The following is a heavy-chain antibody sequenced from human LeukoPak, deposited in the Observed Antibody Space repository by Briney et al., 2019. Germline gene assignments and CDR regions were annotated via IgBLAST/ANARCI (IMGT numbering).Heavy chain of an antibody. CDR3: GRMQPDSGYPRFFDY. V-gene: IGHV4-39*01. CDR2: IYYTGRT. D-gene: IGHD5-18*01. J-gene: IGHJ4*02. Sequence: SETLSLTCTVSGGSISDTSYYWGWIRQPPGKGLEWIGSIYYTGRTYYKPSLKSRVTISVDTSKNQLSLKLSSVTAADTAFYYCGRMQPDSGYPRFFDYWGQGTLVAVSS. CDR1: GGSISDTSYY.